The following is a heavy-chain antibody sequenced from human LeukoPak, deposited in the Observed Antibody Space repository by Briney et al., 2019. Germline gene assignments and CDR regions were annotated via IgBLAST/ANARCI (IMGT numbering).Heavy chain of an antibody. Sequence: SETLSLTCAVSGGSFSGYYWTWIRQPPGKGLEWIGEINHSGSTNYNPSLKSRVTISVDTSKNQFSLKLTSVTAADTAVYYCARHRAAAGSAGAFDIWGQGTMVTVSS. CDR3: ARHRAAAGSAGAFDI. CDR1: GGSFSGYY. J-gene: IGHJ3*02. V-gene: IGHV4-34*01. CDR2: INHSGST. D-gene: IGHD6-13*01.